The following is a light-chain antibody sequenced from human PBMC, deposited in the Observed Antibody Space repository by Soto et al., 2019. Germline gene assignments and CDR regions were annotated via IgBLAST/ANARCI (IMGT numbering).Light chain of an antibody. V-gene: IGLV1-51*01. CDR3: GTWDSSLSAGGV. CDR2: DNN. J-gene: IGLJ1*01. Sequence: QSVLTQPPSVSAAPGQKVTISCSGSSSNIGNNYVSWYQQLPGTAPKLLIYDNNERPSGIPDRFSGSKSGTSATLGITGLQTGDEADYYCGTWDSSLSAGGVFGTGTKVTVL. CDR1: SSNIGNNY.